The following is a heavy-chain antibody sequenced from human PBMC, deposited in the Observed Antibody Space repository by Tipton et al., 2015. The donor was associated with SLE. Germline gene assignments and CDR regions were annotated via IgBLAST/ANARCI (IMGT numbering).Heavy chain of an antibody. CDR2: VYYSGRT. Sequence: TLSLTCTVSGDSVSSSSYYWGWIRQPPGKGLEWIGIVYYSGRTYSNPSLRSRVTMSVDTSKNQFSLRLSSVTAADTALYYCLREPSSDWGFDSWGQGTTVTVSS. J-gene: IGHJ4*03. D-gene: IGHD7-27*01. V-gene: IGHV4-39*07. CDR3: LREPSSDWGFDS. CDR1: GDSVSSSSYY.